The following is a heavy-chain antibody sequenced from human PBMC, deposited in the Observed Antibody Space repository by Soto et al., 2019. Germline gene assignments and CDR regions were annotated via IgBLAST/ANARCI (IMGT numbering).Heavy chain of an antibody. V-gene: IGHV1-69*08. Sequence: QVQLVQSGAEVKKPGSSVKVSCKASGGTFSSYTISWVRQAPGQGLEWMGRIIPILGIANYAQKFQGRVTSTADKSTSTAYMELSSLRSEDTAVYYCARDQCSSTSCQGSDYWGQGTLVTVSS. CDR2: IIPILGIA. CDR3: ARDQCSSTSCQGSDY. D-gene: IGHD2-2*01. CDR1: GGTFSSYT. J-gene: IGHJ4*02.